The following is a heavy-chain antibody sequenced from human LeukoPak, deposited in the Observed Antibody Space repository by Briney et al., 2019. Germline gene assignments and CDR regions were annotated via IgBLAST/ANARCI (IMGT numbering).Heavy chain of an antibody. Sequence: GGSLRLSCAASGFTFSSYEMNWVRQAPGKGLEWVSYISSSGSTIYYADSVKGRFTISRDNAKNSLYLQMNSLRAEDTAVYYCARRYGGSCLDYWGQGTLVTVSS. CDR1: GFTFSSYE. J-gene: IGHJ4*02. CDR3: ARRYGGSCLDY. V-gene: IGHV3-48*03. D-gene: IGHD1-26*01. CDR2: ISSSGSTI.